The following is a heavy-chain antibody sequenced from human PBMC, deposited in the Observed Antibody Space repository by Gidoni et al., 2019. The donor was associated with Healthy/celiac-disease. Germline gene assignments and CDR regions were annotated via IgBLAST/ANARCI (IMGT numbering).Heavy chain of an antibody. V-gene: IGHV3-15*01. Sequence: EVQLVESGGGLVKPGGSLRLSCAASGFTFSNAWMSWVRQAPGKGLEWVGRIKSKTDGGTTDYAAPVKGRFTISRDDSKNTLYLQMNSLKTEDTAVYYCTTSSTPDYYDTDAFDIWGQGTMVTVSS. J-gene: IGHJ3*02. D-gene: IGHD3-22*01. CDR3: TTSSTPDYYDTDAFDI. CDR2: IKSKTDGGTT. CDR1: GFTFSNAW.